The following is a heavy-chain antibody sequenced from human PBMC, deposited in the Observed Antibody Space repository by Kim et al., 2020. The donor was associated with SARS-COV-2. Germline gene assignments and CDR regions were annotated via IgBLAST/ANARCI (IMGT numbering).Heavy chain of an antibody. Sequence: GGSLRLSCVESGITSSSYWLTWVRQAPGKGLEWVAYIKRDGSERYYGDSVKGRFTISRDNAKSSVFLQMNSLRSEDTAVYYCVISGVWGQGTLVTVSS. V-gene: IGHV3-7*01. CDR2: IKRDGSER. D-gene: IGHD3-10*01. J-gene: IGHJ4*02. CDR1: GITSSSYW. CDR3: VISGV.